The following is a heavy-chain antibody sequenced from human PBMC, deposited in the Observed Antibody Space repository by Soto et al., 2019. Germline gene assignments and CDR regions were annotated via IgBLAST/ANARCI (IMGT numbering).Heavy chain of an antibody. J-gene: IGHJ6*02. CDR1: GYTFISYG. V-gene: IGHV1-18*01. D-gene: IGHD5-18*01. Sequence: QVQLVQSGDEVKKPGASVKVSCKASGYTFISYGISWVRQAPGQGLEWMGWISPYNDDTKYSQKIQGRVSLTTDTSTRTAYMQLRSLRSDDTAIYYCARDGFYAGLRGHSYGYSQPRYYGMDVWGQGTTVTVSS. CDR3: ARDGFYAGLRGHSYGYSQPRYYGMDV. CDR2: ISPYNDDT.